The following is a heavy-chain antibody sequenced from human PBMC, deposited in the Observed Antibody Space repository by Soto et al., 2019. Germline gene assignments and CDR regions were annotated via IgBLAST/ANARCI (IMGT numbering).Heavy chain of an antibody. V-gene: IGHV4-30-4*01. CDR2: IYYSGST. CDR1: GGTISSGDYY. D-gene: IGHD3-3*01. J-gene: IGHJ5*02. CDR3: ARGLYDFWSGSYNWFDP. Sequence: SETLSLTCTVSGGTISSGDYYWSWIRQPPGKGLEWIGYIYYSGSTYYNPSLKSRVTISVDTSKNQFSLKLSSVTAADTAVYYCARGLYDFWSGSYNWFDPWGQGTLVTSPQ.